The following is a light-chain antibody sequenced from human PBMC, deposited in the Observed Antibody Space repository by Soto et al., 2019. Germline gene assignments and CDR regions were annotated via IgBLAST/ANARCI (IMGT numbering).Light chain of an antibody. CDR1: SSNIGSST. CDR3: SSYKSSSTQV. J-gene: IGLJ1*01. V-gene: IGLV2-14*01. CDR2: EVS. Sequence: QSVLTQPPSVSGTPGQRVTISCSGSSSNIGSSTVNWYQQLPGTAPKLMIYEVSNRPSGVSNRFSGSKSGNTASLTISGLQAEDEADYYCSSYKSSSTQVFGTGTKVTVL.